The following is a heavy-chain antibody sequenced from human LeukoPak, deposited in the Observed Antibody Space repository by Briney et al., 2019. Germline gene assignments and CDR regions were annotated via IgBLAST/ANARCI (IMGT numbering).Heavy chain of an antibody. J-gene: IGHJ4*02. CDR3: ARRPTYSGSYIIDY. CDR2: ISSSSYI. D-gene: IGHD1-26*01. CDR1: GFTFSSYS. Sequence: PGGSLRLSCAASGFTFSSYSMNWVRQAPGKGLEWVSSISSSSYIYYADSVKGRFTISRDNAKNSLYLQVNSLRAEDTAVYYCARRPTYSGSYIIDYWGQGTLVTVSS. V-gene: IGHV3-21*01.